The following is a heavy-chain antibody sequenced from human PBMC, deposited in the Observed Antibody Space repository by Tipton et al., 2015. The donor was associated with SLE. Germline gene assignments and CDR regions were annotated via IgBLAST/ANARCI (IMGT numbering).Heavy chain of an antibody. CDR1: GYTFTGYY. D-gene: IGHD3-9*01. V-gene: IGHV1-2*06. CDR2: INPKSGGT. CDR3: AIHHMTGSTLGFFDY. Sequence: QLVQSGAEVKKPGASVKVSCKASGYTFTGYYMHWVRQAPGQGLEWMGRINPKSGGTNYAQKFQGRVTMTRDTSTSTVYMELSSLSSEDTAVYYCAIHHMTGSTLGFFDYWGQGTLVTVSS. J-gene: IGHJ4*02.